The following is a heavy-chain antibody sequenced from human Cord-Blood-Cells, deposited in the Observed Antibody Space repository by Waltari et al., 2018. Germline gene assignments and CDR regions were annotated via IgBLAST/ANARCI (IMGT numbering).Heavy chain of an antibody. CDR3: ASPMTTVGDY. V-gene: IGHV4-39*01. CDR1: GGSISSSSYY. CDR2: IYYSGST. J-gene: IGHJ4*02. D-gene: IGHD4-17*01. Sequence: QLQLQESGPGLVKPSETLSPTCTVSGGSISSSSYYWGWIRQPPGKGLEWIGSIYYSGSTYYNPSLKSRVTISVDTSKNQFSLKLSSVTAADTAVYYCASPMTTVGDYWGQGTLVTVSS.